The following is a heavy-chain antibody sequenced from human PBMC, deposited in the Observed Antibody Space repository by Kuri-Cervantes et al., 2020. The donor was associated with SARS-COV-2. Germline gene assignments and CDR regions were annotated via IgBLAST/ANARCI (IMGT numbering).Heavy chain of an antibody. CDR1: GFTFGDYS. V-gene: IGHV3-30*03. J-gene: IGHJ5*02. Sequence: GGSLRLSCAASGFTFGDYSMNWVRQAPGKGLEWVAVISYDGSNKYYADSVKGRFTISRDNSKNTLYLQMTSLRAEDTAVHYCARETTQPNWFDPWGQGTLVTVSS. D-gene: IGHD4-11*01. CDR3: ARETTQPNWFDP. CDR2: ISYDGSNK.